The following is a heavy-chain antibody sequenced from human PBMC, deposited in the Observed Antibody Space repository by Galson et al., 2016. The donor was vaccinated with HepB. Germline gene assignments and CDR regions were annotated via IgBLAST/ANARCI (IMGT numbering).Heavy chain of an antibody. CDR2: IHYDGAT. CDR3: ARRGPGYIYDS. V-gene: IGHV4-39*01. Sequence: SETLSLTCTVSGGPISIYDRYWTWIRQPPGAGLEWIGSIHYDGATYYKPSLKGRITRSVDTSKNQFSPRLSSVTAADTAVYYCARRGPGYIYDSWGQGSLVTVSS. CDR1: GGPISIYDRY. J-gene: IGHJ5*02. D-gene: IGHD5/OR15-5a*01.